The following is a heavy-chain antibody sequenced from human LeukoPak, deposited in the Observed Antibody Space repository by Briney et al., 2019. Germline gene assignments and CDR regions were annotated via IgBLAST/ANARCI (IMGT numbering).Heavy chain of an antibody. Sequence: PGGSLRLSCAASGFTFSSYAMSWVRQAPGKGLEWVSAISGSGGSTYYADSVKGRFTISRDNSKNTLYLQMNSLRAEDTAVYYCAKAYYGSGVLYYFDYWGQGTLVTVSS. CDR2: ISGSGGST. J-gene: IGHJ4*02. CDR3: AKAYYGSGVLYYFDY. D-gene: IGHD3-10*01. CDR1: GFTFSSYA. V-gene: IGHV3-23*01.